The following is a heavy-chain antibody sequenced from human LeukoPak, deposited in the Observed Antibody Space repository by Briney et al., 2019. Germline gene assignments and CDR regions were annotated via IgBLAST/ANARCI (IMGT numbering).Heavy chain of an antibody. J-gene: IGHJ4*02. CDR1: GGSISSYY. Sequence: SETLSHTCTVSGGSISSYYWSWIRQPPGKGLEWIGYIYYSGSTNYNPSLKSRVTISVDTSKNQFSLKLSSVTAADTAVYYCARINVDTAMANWGQGTLVTVSS. CDR2: IYYSGST. CDR3: ARINVDTAMAN. V-gene: IGHV4-59*08. D-gene: IGHD5-18*01.